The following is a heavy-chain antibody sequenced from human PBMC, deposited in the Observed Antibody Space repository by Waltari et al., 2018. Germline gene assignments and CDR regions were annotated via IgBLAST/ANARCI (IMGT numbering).Heavy chain of an antibody. CDR2: IYYSRST. CDR3: ARHGRKGSIVRGPDS. V-gene: IGHV4-39*01. Sequence: QLQLQGSGPGLVNPSEPLSLPCTVPGCSISRSSFYSCWVRQTPGKGLEWIGTIYYSRSTYYNPSLQSRVTISVDTSKSQFSLKLSSVTAADTAVYYCARHGRKGSIVRGPDSWGQGTLVTVSS. J-gene: IGHJ4*02. CDR1: GCSISRSSFY. D-gene: IGHD1-26*01.